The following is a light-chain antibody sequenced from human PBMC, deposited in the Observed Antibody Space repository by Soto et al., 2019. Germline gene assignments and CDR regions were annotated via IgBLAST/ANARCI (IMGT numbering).Light chain of an antibody. V-gene: IGKV1-5*03. Sequence: DIQMTQSPSTLSASVGDRVTITCRASQSIGSWLAWYQQMPGKAPKLLIYKASTLVDGVPSRFNGSASRSEITLNISSLQPDDSAIFYCQHYDSQGTFGQGTTVGIK. CDR1: QSIGSW. CDR2: KAS. CDR3: QHYDSQGT. J-gene: IGKJ1*01.